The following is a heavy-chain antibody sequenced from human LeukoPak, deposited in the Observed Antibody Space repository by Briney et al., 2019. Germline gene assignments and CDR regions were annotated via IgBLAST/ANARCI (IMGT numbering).Heavy chain of an antibody. CDR1: GGTFSSYA. V-gene: IGHV1-69*05. D-gene: IGHD2-21*02. Sequence: SVRVSCKASGGTFSSYAISWVRQAPGQGLEWMGRIIPIFGTANYAQKFQGRVTITTDGSTSTAYMELSSLRSEDTAVYYCAREKTAILHYWGQGTLVTVSS. J-gene: IGHJ4*02. CDR2: IIPIFGTA. CDR3: AREKTAILHY.